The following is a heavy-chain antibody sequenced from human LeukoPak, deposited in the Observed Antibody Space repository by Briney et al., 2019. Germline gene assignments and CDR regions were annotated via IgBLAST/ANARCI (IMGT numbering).Heavy chain of an antibody. Sequence: LVKVSCKASGGASTSYVISGVRHTPGHEVEWRGRIISIFVVANYAQKFQSRVTITADKSTSTAYMELSSLRSEDTAVYYCARGGGSGWVHYYYYGMDVWGQGTTVTVSS. CDR2: IISIFVVA. V-gene: IGHV1-69*04. J-gene: IGHJ6*02. D-gene: IGHD6-19*01. CDR3: ARGGGSGWVHYYYYGMDV. CDR1: GGASTSYV.